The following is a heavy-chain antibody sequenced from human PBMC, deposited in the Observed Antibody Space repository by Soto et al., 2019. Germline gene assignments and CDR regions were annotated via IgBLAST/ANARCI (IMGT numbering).Heavy chain of an antibody. CDR3: AKEAYDFWRGYYPVGIYNYGMEV. CDR1: GVTFGSYG. Sequence: VGALRLSCAASGVTFGSYGMSWVRQAPGKGLEWVSAISGSGGSTYYADSVKGRFTISRDNSKNTLYLQMNSLRAEDMAVYYCAKEAYDFWRGYYPVGIYNYGMEVWGQGTTDTVSS. J-gene: IGHJ6*02. CDR2: ISGSGGST. D-gene: IGHD3-3*01. V-gene: IGHV3-23*01.